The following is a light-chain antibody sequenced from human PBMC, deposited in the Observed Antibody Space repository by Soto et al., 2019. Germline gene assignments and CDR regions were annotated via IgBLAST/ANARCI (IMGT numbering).Light chain of an antibody. V-gene: IGKV1-39*01. CDR2: AAS. CDR3: QQSYSPPQIT. CDR1: QSIDTY. J-gene: IGKJ5*01. Sequence: DIPMTQSPSSLSASVGDRVTITCRASQSIDTYLNWYQQKPGKAPKPLIYAASSLQSGVPSRFSGSGSGTDFTLTISSLQPEDFATYYCQQSYSPPQITFGQGTRLEI.